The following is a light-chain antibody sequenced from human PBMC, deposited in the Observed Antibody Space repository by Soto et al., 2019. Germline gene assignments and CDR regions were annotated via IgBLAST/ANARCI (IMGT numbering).Light chain of an antibody. CDR2: DAS. Sequence: EIVLTQSPATLSLPPGERATLSCRASQSISSYLAWYQQKPGQAPRLLIYDASNRATGIPARFSGSGSGTDFTLTISSLEPEDFAVYFCQQRSNWPWTFGQGTKVGIK. CDR1: QSISSY. CDR3: QQRSNWPWT. V-gene: IGKV3-11*01. J-gene: IGKJ1*01.